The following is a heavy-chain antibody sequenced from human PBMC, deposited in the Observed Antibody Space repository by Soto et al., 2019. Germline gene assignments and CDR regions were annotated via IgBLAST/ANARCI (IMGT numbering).Heavy chain of an antibody. CDR2: ISGSGTTV. J-gene: IGHJ4*02. D-gene: IGHD4-17*01. V-gene: IGHV3-11*01. Sequence: GGSLRLSCTGSGFTFSDYYMSWIRQAPGKGLEWVSYISGSGTTVYDADSVKGRFTISRDNAKNSLYLQMNSLRAEDTAVYYCARLNYGDCLDFWGQGTLVTVSS. CDR1: GFTFSDYY. CDR3: ARLNYGDCLDF.